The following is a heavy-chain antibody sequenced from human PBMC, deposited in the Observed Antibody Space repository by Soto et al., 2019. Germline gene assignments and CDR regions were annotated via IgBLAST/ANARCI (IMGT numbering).Heavy chain of an antibody. J-gene: IGHJ1*01. CDR1: GGSFSDYN. D-gene: IGHD1-26*01. CDR2: IDHSGST. CDR3: AGGRYRWELPGGYLHH. Sequence: QMQLQQWGAGLLKPSETLSLTCAVYGGSFSDYNWSWIRQPPGKGLEWIGEIDHSGSTNYNPSLKSRVTMAVDTSKSRFSLHLSSVAAADTAVHYCAGGRYRWELPGGYLHHWGQGTLVTVSS. V-gene: IGHV4-34*01.